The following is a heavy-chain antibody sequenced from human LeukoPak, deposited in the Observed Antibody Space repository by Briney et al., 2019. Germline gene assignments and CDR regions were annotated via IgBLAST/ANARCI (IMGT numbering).Heavy chain of an antibody. D-gene: IGHD5-12*01. Sequence: GGSLRLSCSASGFTFGDYAMGWARQAPGKGLEWLGFIRTKDFGATTQYPASVKGRFSISRDDSKRVVYLQMNSLNIEDTAVFYCARLAGSGHDRFDFWGQGTLVTVSS. CDR2: IRTKDFGATT. J-gene: IGHJ4*02. V-gene: IGHV3-49*04. CDR1: GFTFGDYA. CDR3: ARLAGSGHDRFDF.